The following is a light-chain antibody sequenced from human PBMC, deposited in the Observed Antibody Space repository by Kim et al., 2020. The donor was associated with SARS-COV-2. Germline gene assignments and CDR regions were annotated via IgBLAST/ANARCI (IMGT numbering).Light chain of an antibody. J-gene: IGLJ1*01. V-gene: IGLV2-14*03. Sequence: STTTSCTGSSSDLGGYSYVSCYHQHPRKDAKLIIYYVSNRPSGVANLFSGSKSGSTASLTISWLHAEDEADYYFSSYTSSSTLYVFGTGTKVTVL. CDR2: YVS. CDR1: SSDLGGYSY. CDR3: SSYTSSSTLYV.